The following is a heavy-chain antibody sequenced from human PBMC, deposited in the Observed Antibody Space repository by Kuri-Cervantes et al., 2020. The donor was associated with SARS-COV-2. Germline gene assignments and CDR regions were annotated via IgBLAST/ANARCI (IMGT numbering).Heavy chain of an antibody. J-gene: IGHJ5*02. CDR1: GFTFDDYA. CDR3: AKDRMVQGVIRGTAFDP. Sequence: SLKISCAASGFTFDDYAMHWVRQAPGKGLEWVSGISWNSGSIGYADSVKGRFTISRDNAKNSLYLQMNSLRAEDTALYYCAKDRMVQGVIRGTAFDPWGQETLVTVSS. V-gene: IGHV3-9*01. CDR2: ISWNSGSI. D-gene: IGHD3-10*01.